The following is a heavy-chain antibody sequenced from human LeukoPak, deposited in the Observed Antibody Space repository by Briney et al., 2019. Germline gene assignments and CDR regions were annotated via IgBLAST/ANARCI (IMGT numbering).Heavy chain of an antibody. CDR3: ARLTVRGYYDSSGYPSDAFDI. CDR1: GYIFTSCS. V-gene: IGHV5-51*01. D-gene: IGHD3-22*01. J-gene: IGHJ3*02. Sequence: VESLKISCKGSGYIFTSCSIGWVRQMPGKGLEWMGIIYPGDSDTRYSPSFQGQVTISADKSISTAYLQWSSLKASDTAMYYCARLTVRGYYDSSGYPSDAFDIWGQGTMVTVSS. CDR2: IYPGDSDT.